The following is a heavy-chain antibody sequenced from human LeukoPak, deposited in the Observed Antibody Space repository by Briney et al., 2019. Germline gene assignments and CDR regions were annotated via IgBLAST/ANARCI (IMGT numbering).Heavy chain of an antibody. D-gene: IGHD7-27*01. J-gene: IGHJ3*02. Sequence: GGSLRLSCAASGFTFSSYSMNWVRQAPGKGLEWVSSISSSSSYIYYADSVKGRFTISRDNAKNSLYLQMNSLRAEDTAVYYCARLGKGDAIDIWGQGTMVTVSS. V-gene: IGHV3-21*01. CDR3: ARLGKGDAIDI. CDR2: ISSSSSYI. CDR1: GFTFSSYS.